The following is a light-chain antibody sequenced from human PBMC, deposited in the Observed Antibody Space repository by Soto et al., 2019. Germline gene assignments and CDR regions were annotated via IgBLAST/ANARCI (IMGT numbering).Light chain of an antibody. Sequence: DIQMTQSPSTLSASVGDRVTITCRASQSISSWLAWYQQKPGKAPNLLIYDASSLESGVPSRFSGRGSGTEFTLTISILQADDFATYYCQQDNSYWTFGQGTKVEIK. CDR1: QSISSW. CDR3: QQDNSYWT. J-gene: IGKJ1*01. CDR2: DAS. V-gene: IGKV1-5*01.